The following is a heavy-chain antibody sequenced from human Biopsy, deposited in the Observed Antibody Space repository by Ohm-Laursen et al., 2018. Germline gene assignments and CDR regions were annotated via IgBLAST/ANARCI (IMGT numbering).Heavy chain of an antibody. CDR3: AADINVWNVNY. Sequence: ASVKVSCKVSGYTLTELSMHWVRQAPGKGLEWMGGFAPENGKTVYAQNFQARASMTEDTSTDTAYMELRGLRSEDTAVYYCAADINVWNVNYWGQGTQVTVSS. CDR1: GYTLTELS. J-gene: IGHJ4*02. D-gene: IGHD1-1*01. CDR2: FAPENGKT. V-gene: IGHV1-24*01.